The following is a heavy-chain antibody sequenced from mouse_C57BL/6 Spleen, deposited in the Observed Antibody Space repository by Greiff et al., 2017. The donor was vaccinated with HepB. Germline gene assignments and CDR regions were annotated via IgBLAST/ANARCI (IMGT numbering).Heavy chain of an antibody. D-gene: IGHD2-10*02. Sequence: VQVVESGAELVRPGASVTLSCKASGYTFTDYEMHWVKQTPVHGLEWIGAIDPETGGTAYNQKFKGKAILTADKSSSTAYMELRSLTSEDSAVYYCTRSGGLAWFAYWGQGTLVTVSA. CDR1: GYTFTDYE. CDR2: IDPETGGT. V-gene: IGHV1-15*01. J-gene: IGHJ3*01. CDR3: TRSGGLAWFAY.